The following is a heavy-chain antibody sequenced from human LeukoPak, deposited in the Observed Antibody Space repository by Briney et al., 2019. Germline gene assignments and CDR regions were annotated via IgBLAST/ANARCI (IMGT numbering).Heavy chain of an antibody. Sequence: SSETLSLTCTVSGGSISSSSYYWGWIRQPPGKGLEWIGSIYYSGSTYYNPSLKSRVTISVDTSKNQFSLKLSSVTAADTAVYYCARTRRYYGSGSYYNGGFFDYWGQGTLVTVSS. CDR1: GGSISSSSYY. CDR3: ARTRRYYGSGSYYNGGFFDY. V-gene: IGHV4-39*01. J-gene: IGHJ4*02. CDR2: IYYSGST. D-gene: IGHD3-10*01.